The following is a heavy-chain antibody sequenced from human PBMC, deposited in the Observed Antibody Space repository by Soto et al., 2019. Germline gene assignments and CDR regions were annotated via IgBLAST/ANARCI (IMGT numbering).Heavy chain of an antibody. J-gene: IGHJ6*02. CDR2: IYPSDSYT. D-gene: IGHD2-21*02. V-gene: IGHV5-10-1*01. Sequence: GESLKISCKGSGYSFTSYWISWVRQMPGKGLEWMGRIYPSDSYTKYSPSFQGHVTISADKSISTAYLQWSSLKASDTAMYYCARGREKYCGGDCYKYGMDVWGQGTTVTVSS. CDR3: ARGREKYCGGDCYKYGMDV. CDR1: GYSFTSYW.